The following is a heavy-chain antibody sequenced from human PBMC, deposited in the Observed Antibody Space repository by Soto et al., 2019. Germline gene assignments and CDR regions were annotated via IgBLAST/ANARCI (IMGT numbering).Heavy chain of an antibody. CDR1: GFTFSSYS. D-gene: IGHD2-15*01. V-gene: IGHV3-21*01. CDR3: ASWWGSCSGGSCALGY. CDR2: ISSSSSYI. Sequence: GGSLRLSCAASGFTFSSYSLNWVRQAPGKGLEWVSSISSSSSYIYYADSVKGRFTISRDNAKNSLYLQMNSLRAEDTAVYYCASWWGSCSGGSCALGYWGQGTLVTVSS. J-gene: IGHJ4*02.